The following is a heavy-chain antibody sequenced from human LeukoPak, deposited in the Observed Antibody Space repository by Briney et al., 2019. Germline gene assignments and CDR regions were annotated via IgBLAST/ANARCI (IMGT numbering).Heavy chain of an antibody. CDR1: GYTFTGYY. J-gene: IGHJ3*02. D-gene: IGHD2-21*02. V-gene: IGHV1-2*02. Sequence: ASVKVSCKASGYTFTGYYMHWVRQAPGQGLEWMGWINPNSGGTNYAQKFQGRVTMTRDTSISTAYMELSRLRSDDTAVYYCARVSEEPAYCGGDCHPDAFDIWGQGTMVTVSS. CDR3: ARVSEEPAYCGGDCHPDAFDI. CDR2: INPNSGGT.